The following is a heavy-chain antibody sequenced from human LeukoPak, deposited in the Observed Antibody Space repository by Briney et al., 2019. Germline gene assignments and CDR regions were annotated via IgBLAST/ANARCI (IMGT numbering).Heavy chain of an antibody. CDR3: ARDLFAYYDLLSPLDH. D-gene: IGHD3-3*01. CDR1: GYTFTNYG. J-gene: IGHJ4*02. V-gene: IGHV1-18*01. CDR2: ISTSNGHT. Sequence: GASVKVSCKTSGYTFTNYGLSWVRQAPGQGLEWMGWISTSNGHTNYAQKFQGRVTLTTDTSTRPAYMELRSLRSNDTAVYYCARDLFAYYDLLSPLDHWGQGTLVTVSS.